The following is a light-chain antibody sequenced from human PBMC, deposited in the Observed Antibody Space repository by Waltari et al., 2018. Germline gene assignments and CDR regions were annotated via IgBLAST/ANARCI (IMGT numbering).Light chain of an antibody. Sequence: DIQLTQSPSPLSASVGDRVTITFRASQSISSWLAWYQQKPWKAPKLLIYKASSLESGVPSRFSGSGSGTEFTLTISSLQPDDFATYYCQQYNSYPWTFGQGTKVEIK. J-gene: IGKJ1*01. CDR3: QQYNSYPWT. V-gene: IGKV1-5*03. CDR2: KAS. CDR1: QSISSW.